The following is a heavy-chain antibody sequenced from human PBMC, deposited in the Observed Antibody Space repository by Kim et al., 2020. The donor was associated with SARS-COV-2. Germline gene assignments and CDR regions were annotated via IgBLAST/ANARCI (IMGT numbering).Heavy chain of an antibody. CDR1: GGSFSGYY. CDR2: INHSGST. V-gene: IGHV4-34*01. CDR3: ARGLRTRLTVTTLIRGDYYYMDV. D-gene: IGHD4-17*01. J-gene: IGHJ6*03. Sequence: SETLSLTCAVYGGSFSGYYWSWIRQPPGKGLEWIGEINHSGSTNYNPSLKSRVTISVDTSKNQFSLKLSSVTAADTAVYYCARGLRTRLTVTTLIRGDYYYMDVWGKGTTVTVSS.